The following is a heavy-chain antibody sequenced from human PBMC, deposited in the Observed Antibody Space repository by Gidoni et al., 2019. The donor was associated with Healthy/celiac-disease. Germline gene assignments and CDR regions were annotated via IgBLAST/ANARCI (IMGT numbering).Heavy chain of an antibody. D-gene: IGHD5-18*01. V-gene: IGHV4-61*02. CDR1: GGSISSGSYY. J-gene: IGHJ4*02. Sequence: QVQLQESGPGLVKPSQTLSLTCTVSGGSISSGSYYWNWIRQPAGKGLEWIGRIYTSGSTNYNPSLKSRVTISVDTPKNQFSLKLSSVTAADTAVYHCAREFTRGYSYGWDYWGQGAPVTVSA. CDR3: AREFTRGYSYGWDY. CDR2: IYTSGST.